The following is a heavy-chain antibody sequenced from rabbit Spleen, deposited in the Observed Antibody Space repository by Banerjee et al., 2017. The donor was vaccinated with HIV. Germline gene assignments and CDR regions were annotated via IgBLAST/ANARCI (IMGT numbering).Heavy chain of an antibody. CDR3: ARAYAGGNVYYNL. CDR2: IYAGSSGTT. Sequence: QEQLVESGGGLVQPEGSLTLTCIASGFSFSSSYYMCWVRQAPGKGLEWIGCIYAGSSGTTYYTSWAKGRFTISKTSSTTVTLQMTSLTAADTATYFCARAYAGGNVYYNLWGPGTLVTVS. CDR1: GFSFSSSYY. J-gene: IGHJ4*01. V-gene: IGHV1S45*01. D-gene: IGHD1-1*01.